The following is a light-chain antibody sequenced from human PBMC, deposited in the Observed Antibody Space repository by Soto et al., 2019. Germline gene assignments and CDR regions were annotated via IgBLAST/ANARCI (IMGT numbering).Light chain of an antibody. CDR3: SSYTSSSTPYV. CDR2: EVS. CDR1: SSDVGGYNY. J-gene: IGLJ1*01. V-gene: IGLV2-14*01. Sequence: QSALPQPASVSGSPGQSITISCTGTSSDVGGYNYVSWYQQHPGKAPKLMIYEVSKRPSGVSNRFSGSKSGNTASLTISGLQAEDEADYYCSSYTSSSTPYVFGTGTKLTV.